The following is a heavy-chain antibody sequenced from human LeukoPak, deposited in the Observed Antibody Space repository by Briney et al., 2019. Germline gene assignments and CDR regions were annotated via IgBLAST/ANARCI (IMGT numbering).Heavy chain of an antibody. CDR3: AKVVAVAQFDY. CDR1: GFTFSSYS. Sequence: PGGSLRLSCAASGFTFSSYSMNWVRQAPGKGLEWVSSISSSSSYIYYADSVKGRFTISRDNSKNTLYLQMSSLRAEDTAVYYCAKVVAVAQFDYWGQGTLVTVSS. V-gene: IGHV3-21*01. CDR2: ISSSSSYI. J-gene: IGHJ4*02. D-gene: IGHD6-19*01.